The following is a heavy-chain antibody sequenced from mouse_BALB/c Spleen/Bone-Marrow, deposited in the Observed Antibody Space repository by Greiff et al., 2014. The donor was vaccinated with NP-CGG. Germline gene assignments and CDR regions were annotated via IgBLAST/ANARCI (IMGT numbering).Heavy chain of an antibody. V-gene: IGHV1-62-2*01. CDR2: FYPGSGSI. D-gene: IGHD2-10*02. J-gene: IGHJ1*01. CDR3: ARHESYGNYLYFDV. Sequence: QVQLQQPGAGLVKPGAPVKLSCKASGYTFTEYIIHWVKQRSGQGLEWIGWFYPGSGSIKYNEKFKDKATLTADKSSSTVYMELSRLTSEDSAVYFCARHESYGNYLYFDVWGAGTTVTVSS. CDR1: GYTFTEYI.